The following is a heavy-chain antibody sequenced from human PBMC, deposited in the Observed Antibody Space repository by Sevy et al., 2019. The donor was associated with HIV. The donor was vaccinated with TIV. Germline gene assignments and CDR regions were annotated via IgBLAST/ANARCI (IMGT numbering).Heavy chain of an antibody. J-gene: IGHJ3*02. D-gene: IGHD3-22*01. CDR3: AKGGPMIVVVITAFDI. V-gene: IGHV3-23*01. CDR2: MSGSGGST. Sequence: GGSLRLSCAASGFTFSSYAMSWVRQAPGKALEWVSAMSGSGGSTYYADSVKGRFTISRDNSKNTLYLQMNSLRAEDTAVYYCAKGGPMIVVVITAFDIWGQGTIVTVS. CDR1: GFTFSSYA.